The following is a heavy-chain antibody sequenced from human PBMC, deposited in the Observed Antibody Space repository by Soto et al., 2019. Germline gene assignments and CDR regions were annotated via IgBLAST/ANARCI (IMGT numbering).Heavy chain of an antibody. CDR3: ASHRGYSYGAGVDY. CDR1: GFTFSDYY. D-gene: IGHD5-18*01. J-gene: IGHJ4*02. Sequence: QVQLVESGGDLVKPGGSLRLSCAASGFTFSDYYMSWIRQAPGKGLEWASYISSSGFTIYYGDSVKGRFTISRDNAQKSLYLQMNSLRADDTAVYYCASHRGYSYGAGVDYWGQGALVTVSS. V-gene: IGHV3-11*01. CDR2: ISSSGFTI.